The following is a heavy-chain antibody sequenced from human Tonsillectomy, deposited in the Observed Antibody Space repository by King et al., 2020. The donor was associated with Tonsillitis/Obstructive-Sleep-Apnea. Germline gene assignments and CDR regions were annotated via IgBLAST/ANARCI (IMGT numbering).Heavy chain of an antibody. J-gene: IGHJ2*01. CDR3: ARDPHYDYTWYFDL. CDR1: GGSISNYY. D-gene: IGHD4-11*01. CDR2: IYYSGST. Sequence: LQLQESGPGLVKPSQTLSLTCTVSGGSISNYYWSWIRRPPGKGLGCIGNIYYSGSTNYNPSPKSRVTISVDQSKNQFSLKLSSVTAADTAVYYCARDPHYDYTWYFDLWGRGTLVTVSS. V-gene: IGHV4-59*01.